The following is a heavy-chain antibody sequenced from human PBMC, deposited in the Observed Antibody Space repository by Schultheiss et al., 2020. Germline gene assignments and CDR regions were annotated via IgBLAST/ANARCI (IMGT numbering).Heavy chain of an antibody. J-gene: IGHJ3*02. Sequence: SETMSLTCAVYGGSFSGYYWSWIRQPAGKGLEWIGYIYYSGSTYYNPSLKSRVTISVDTSKNQFSLKLSSVTAADTAVYYCARDFVESFGGVIVIKSRAFDIWGKGTMVTVSS. CDR3: ARDFVESFGGVIVIKSRAFDI. CDR1: GGSFSGYY. D-gene: IGHD3-16*02. V-gene: IGHV4-59*12. CDR2: IYYSGST.